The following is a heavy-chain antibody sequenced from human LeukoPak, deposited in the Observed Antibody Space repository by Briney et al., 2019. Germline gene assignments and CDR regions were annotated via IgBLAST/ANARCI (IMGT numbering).Heavy chain of an antibody. CDR1: GDSVSSNSAS. J-gene: IGHJ4*02. CDR3: ARADTSAFDY. V-gene: IGHV6-1*01. Sequence: SQTLSLTCALSGDSVSSNSASWNWIRQSPSRGLEWLGKTYYRSKWYNDFAVSVKSRITINPDTSKNQFSLQLNSVTPEDTAVYYCARADTSAFDYWGQGTLVTVSS. D-gene: IGHD3-16*01. CDR2: TYYRSKWYN.